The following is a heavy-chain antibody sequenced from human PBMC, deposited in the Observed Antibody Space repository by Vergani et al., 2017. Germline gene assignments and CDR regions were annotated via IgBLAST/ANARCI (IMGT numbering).Heavy chain of an antibody. J-gene: IGHJ4*02. CDR1: GYTFTNYY. Sequence: QVQLVQSGAEVKKPGASVKVSCKASGYTFTNYYIHWVRQAPGQGLEWMGIINPSGGSTTYAQQFQGRLTMTRDTSTSTVYMELSNLRSEDTAVYYCARAHGDILPADTRGLDYWGQGTLVTVSS. CDR2: INPSGGST. V-gene: IGHV1-46*03. D-gene: IGHD2-2*01. CDR3: ARAHGDILPADTRGLDY.